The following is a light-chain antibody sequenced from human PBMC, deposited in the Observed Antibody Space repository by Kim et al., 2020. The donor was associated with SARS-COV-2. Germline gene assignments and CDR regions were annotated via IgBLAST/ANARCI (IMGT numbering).Light chain of an antibody. CDR3: HQYGGSQT. J-gene: IGKJ1*01. V-gene: IGKV3-20*01. CDR2: RAF. CDR1: HTIVDNY. Sequence: LSPGDRAPLSCRSTHTIVDNYLAWYQHKPGQSPRLLIYRAFTRATGVPDRFSGSGSGTDFTLTISRLEPEDFAVYYCHQYGGSQTFGQGTKVDIK.